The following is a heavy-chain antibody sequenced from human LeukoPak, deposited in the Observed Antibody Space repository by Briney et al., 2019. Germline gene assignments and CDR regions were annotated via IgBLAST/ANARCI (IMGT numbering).Heavy chain of an antibody. CDR2: ISSSSSTI. CDR3: ASSPYSGSYYRIRY. Sequence: GGSLRLSCAASEFTFSSYSMNWVRQAPGKGLEWVSYISSSSSTIYYADSVKGRFTISRDNAKNSLYLQMNSLRAEDTAVYYCASSPYSGSYYRIRYWGQGTLVTVSS. D-gene: IGHD1-26*01. V-gene: IGHV3-48*01. J-gene: IGHJ4*02. CDR1: EFTFSSYS.